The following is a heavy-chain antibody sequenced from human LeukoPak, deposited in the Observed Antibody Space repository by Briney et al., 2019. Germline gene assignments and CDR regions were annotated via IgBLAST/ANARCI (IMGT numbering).Heavy chain of an antibody. Sequence: GASVKVSCKASGYTFTSYYMHWVRHAPGQGLEWMGVINPSAGSTTYAKIFQGRVTMTRDTSTSTVYMELSSLRSEDTAVYYCARVRSGSYFPYFDYWGQGTLVTVSS. D-gene: IGHD1-26*01. CDR1: GYTFTSYY. CDR2: INPSAGST. V-gene: IGHV1-46*01. J-gene: IGHJ4*02. CDR3: ARVRSGSYFPYFDY.